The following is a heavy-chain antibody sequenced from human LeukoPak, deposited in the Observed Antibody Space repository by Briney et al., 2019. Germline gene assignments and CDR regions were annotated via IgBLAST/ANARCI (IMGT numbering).Heavy chain of an antibody. J-gene: IGHJ4*02. Sequence: PGRSLRLSCAASGFTFDDYAMHWVRRAPGRGLEGVSGISWYSGSIGYADSVKGRFTISRDTGKHSLYRQMNTLRAEDAALFYCIKDILSGGYCYFDQWGQGTLVTVSS. CDR2: ISWYSGSI. CDR3: IKDILSGGYCYFDQ. V-gene: IGHV3-9*01. D-gene: IGHD1-26*01. CDR1: GFTFDDYA.